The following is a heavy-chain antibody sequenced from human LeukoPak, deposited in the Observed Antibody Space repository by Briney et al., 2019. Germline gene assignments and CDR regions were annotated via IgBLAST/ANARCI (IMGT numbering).Heavy chain of an antibody. J-gene: IGHJ4*02. CDR1: AYTFTDYY. Sequence: GASVKVSCKASAYTFTDYYMHWVRQAPGQGLEWMGWINPYSGGTDSAQKFQGRVTMTRDTSINTAYMELSRLRSDDTAVYYCARDASASGWYYFDYWGQGTLVTVSS. D-gene: IGHD6-19*01. CDR2: INPYSGGT. V-gene: IGHV1-2*02. CDR3: ARDASASGWYYFDY.